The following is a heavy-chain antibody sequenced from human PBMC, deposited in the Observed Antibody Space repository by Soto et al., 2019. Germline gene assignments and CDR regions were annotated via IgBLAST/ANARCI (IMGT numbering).Heavy chain of an antibody. J-gene: IGHJ6*03. CDR3: ARGRTSSSYIYYYYHYMDV. V-gene: IGHV4-34*01. Sequence: PSGTLSLTCAVCGGCFNGYYCSWIRQPPGKWLEWIGEINHSGSTNYNPSLKSRVTISVDTSKNQFSLKLSSVTAADKAVYYCARGRTSSSYIYYYYHYMDVWGKATTVTVSS. CDR2: INHSGST. D-gene: IGHD6-13*01. CDR1: GGCFNGYY.